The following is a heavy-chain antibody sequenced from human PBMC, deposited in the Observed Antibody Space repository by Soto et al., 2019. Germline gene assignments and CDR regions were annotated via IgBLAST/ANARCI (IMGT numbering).Heavy chain of an antibody. CDR1: GGSIGSGGYS. CDR2: ISHSGST. V-gene: IGHV4-30-2*01. CDR3: VRGGLLPGY. Sequence: QLQLQGSGSGLVKPSQTLSLTCAVSGGSIGSGGYSWGWIRQPPGKGLEWIGYISHSGSTYYNPSLKSRVTISVDRSKNQFFLKLSSVTAADTAVYYCVRGGLLPGYWGQGTLVTVSS. J-gene: IGHJ4*02. D-gene: IGHD6-19*01.